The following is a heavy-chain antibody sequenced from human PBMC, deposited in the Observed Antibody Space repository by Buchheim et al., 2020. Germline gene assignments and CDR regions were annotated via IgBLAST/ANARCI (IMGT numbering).Heavy chain of an antibody. Sequence: QLQLQESGPGLVKPSETLSLTCTVSGGSVSSSSYYWGWVRQPPEKGLAWIGSISYSGSTYYNPSLKSRVSISVDTSKNQLSLMLSSVTAADTAVYYCARLQDDYGDFYYMGVWGEGTT. D-gene: IGHD4-17*01. CDR2: ISYSGST. CDR3: ARLQDDYGDFYYMGV. V-gene: IGHV4-39*01. J-gene: IGHJ6*03. CDR1: GGSVSSSSYY.